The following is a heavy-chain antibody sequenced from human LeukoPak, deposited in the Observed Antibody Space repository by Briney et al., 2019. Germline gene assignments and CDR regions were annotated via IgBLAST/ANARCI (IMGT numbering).Heavy chain of an antibody. J-gene: IGHJ4*02. Sequence: SVKVSCKASGGTFSSYAISWVRQAPGQGLEWMGGIIPIFGTANYAQKFQGRVTITTDESTSTAYMELSSLRSEDTAVYYCAGYYCSGGSCYQPFDYWGQGTLVTVSS. CDR1: GGTFSSYA. CDR2: IIPIFGTA. CDR3: AGYYCSGGSCYQPFDY. V-gene: IGHV1-69*05. D-gene: IGHD2-15*01.